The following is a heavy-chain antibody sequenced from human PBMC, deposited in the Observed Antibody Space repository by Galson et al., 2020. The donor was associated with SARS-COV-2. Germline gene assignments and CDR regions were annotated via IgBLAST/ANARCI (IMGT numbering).Heavy chain of an antibody. CDR1: GFTFSSYT. D-gene: IGHD6-13*01. J-gene: IGHJ6*03. V-gene: IGHV3-21*01. CDR3: ARTGTPHYYYSYYMDV. Sequence: SCAASGFTFSSYTMNWVRQVPGKGLEWVSSITTSSTYINYADSVKGRFTIPRDNAKKSLYLQINSLRAGDTAVYFCARTGTPHYYYSYYMDVWGKGTTVTVSS. CDR2: ITTSSTYI.